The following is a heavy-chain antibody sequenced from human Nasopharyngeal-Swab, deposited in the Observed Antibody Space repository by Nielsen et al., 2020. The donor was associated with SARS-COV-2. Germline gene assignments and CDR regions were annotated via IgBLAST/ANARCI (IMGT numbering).Heavy chain of an antibody. CDR3: AKQIKYTDDTLHV. CDR2: ISGRGDST. CDR1: GFTFSSYA. Sequence: GGSLRLSCAASGFTFSSYAMSWVRQAPGEGLEWISAISGRGDSTYYADSVKGRFTISRDNSKNTLHLQMNSLRAEDTAVFFCAKQIKYTDDTLHVWGQGTMVTVSS. J-gene: IGHJ3*01. V-gene: IGHV3-23*01. D-gene: IGHD6-6*01.